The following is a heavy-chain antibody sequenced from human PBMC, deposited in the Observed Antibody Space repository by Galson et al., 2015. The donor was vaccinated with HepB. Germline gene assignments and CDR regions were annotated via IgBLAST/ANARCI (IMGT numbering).Heavy chain of an antibody. CDR2: ISGSGGST. D-gene: IGHD3-16*02. Sequence: SLRLSCAASGFTFSSYAMSWVRQAPGKGLEWVSAISGSGGSTYYADSVKGRFTISRDNAKNSLYLQMNSLRAEDTAVYYCARDHPRERLGELSLGFDYWGQGTLVTVSS. J-gene: IGHJ4*02. CDR1: GFTFSSYA. V-gene: IGHV3-23*01. CDR3: ARDHPRERLGELSLGFDY.